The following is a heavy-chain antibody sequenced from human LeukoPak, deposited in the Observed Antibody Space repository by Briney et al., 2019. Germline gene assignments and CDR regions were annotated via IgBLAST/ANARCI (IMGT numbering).Heavy chain of an antibody. D-gene: IGHD2-15*01. Sequence: PRGSLRLSCSASGFPFSSYAMHWVRQAPGKGLEYVSAISDSGGSTYYADSVKGRFTISRDNSKNTLYLQMSRLRAEDTAVYFCVRGYSFGPCGMDVWGQGTTVTVSS. CDR3: VRGYSFGPCGMDV. CDR1: GFPFSSYA. V-gene: IGHV3-64D*09. J-gene: IGHJ6*02. CDR2: ISDSGGST.